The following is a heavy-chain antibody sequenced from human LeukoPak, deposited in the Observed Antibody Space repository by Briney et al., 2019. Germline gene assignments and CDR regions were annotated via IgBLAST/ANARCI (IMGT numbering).Heavy chain of an antibody. CDR1: GGSFSGYY. J-gene: IGHJ1*01. CDR3: ARGRKSIAAAGYQH. V-gene: IGHV4-34*01. D-gene: IGHD6-13*01. Sequence: PSETLSLTCAVYGGSFSGYYWGWIRQPPGKGLEWIGEINHSGSTNYNPSLKSRVTISVDTSKNQFSLKLSSVTAADTAVYYCARGRKSIAAAGYQHWGQGTLVTVSS. CDR2: INHSGST.